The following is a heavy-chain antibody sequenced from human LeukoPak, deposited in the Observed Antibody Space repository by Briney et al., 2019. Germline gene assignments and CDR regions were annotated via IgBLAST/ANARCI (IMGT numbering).Heavy chain of an antibody. CDR3: AKDGTGCGGDCYSDY. Sequence: GSLRLSRAASGPTFSSHGLSRVRQASGKGLEWVSAITYSGGNTYYADSVKGRFTISRDNSKNTLYLQMNSLRAEDTAVYYCAKDGTGCGGDCYSDYWGQGTLVTVSS. J-gene: IGHJ4*02. V-gene: IGHV3-23*01. CDR1: GPTFSSHG. D-gene: IGHD2-21*02. CDR2: ITYSGGNT.